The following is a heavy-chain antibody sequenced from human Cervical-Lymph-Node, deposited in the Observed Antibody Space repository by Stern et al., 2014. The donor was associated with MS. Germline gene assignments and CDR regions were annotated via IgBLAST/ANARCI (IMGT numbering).Heavy chain of an antibody. V-gene: IGHV3-30*03. J-gene: IGHJ6*02. Sequence: VQLVESGGGVVKPGRSLRLSCAASGFSISSLGMHWVRQAPGKGLEWVAVISFVGSNKKYGDAVKGRFSISRDNSNNTMYLQMNSLRPEDTAVYYCMGVGDAMDVWGQGTTVIVS. CDR2: ISFVGSNK. CDR1: GFSISSLG. CDR3: MGVGDAMDV.